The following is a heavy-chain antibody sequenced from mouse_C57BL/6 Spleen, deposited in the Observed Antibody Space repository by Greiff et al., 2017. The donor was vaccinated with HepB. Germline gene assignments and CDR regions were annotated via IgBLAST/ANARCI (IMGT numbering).Heavy chain of an antibody. V-gene: IGHV1-80*01. D-gene: IGHD2-4*01. J-gene: IGHJ3*01. CDR1: GYAFSSYW. Sequence: QVQLQQSGAELVKPGASVKISCKASGYAFSSYWMNWVKQRPGKGLEWIGQIYPGDGDTNYNGKFKGKATLTADKSSSTAYMQLSSLTSEDSAVYFCARRGAYDYDPFAYWGQGTLVTVSA. CDR3: ARRGAYDYDPFAY. CDR2: IYPGDGDT.